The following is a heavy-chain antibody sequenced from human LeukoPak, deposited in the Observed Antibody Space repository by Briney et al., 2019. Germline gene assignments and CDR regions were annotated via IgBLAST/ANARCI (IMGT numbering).Heavy chain of an antibody. V-gene: IGHV4-30-2*01. CDR1: GGSISSGGYS. CDR2: IYHSGST. J-gene: IGHJ4*02. Sequence: SETLSLTCAVSGGSISSGGYSWSWIRQPPGKGLEWIGYIYHSGSTYYNPSLKSRVTISVDRSKNQFSLKLSSVTAADTAVYYCARVRYYDSSGYYYDGGVFDYWGQGTLVTVSS. CDR3: ARVRYYDSSGYYYDGGVFDY. D-gene: IGHD3-22*01.